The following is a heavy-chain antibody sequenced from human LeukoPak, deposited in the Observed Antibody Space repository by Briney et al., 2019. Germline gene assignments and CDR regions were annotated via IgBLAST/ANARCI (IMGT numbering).Heavy chain of an antibody. CDR2: IYYSGST. CDR3: ARGRASGIAAAGTYYFDY. CDR1: GGSISSGGYY. V-gene: IGHV4-31*03. J-gene: IGHJ4*02. D-gene: IGHD6-13*01. Sequence: SETLSLTCTVSGGSISSGGYYWSWIRQHPGKGLEWIGYIYYSGSTYYNQSLKSRVTISVDTSKNQFSLKLSSVTAADTAVYYRARGRASGIAAAGTYYFDYWGQGTLVTVSS.